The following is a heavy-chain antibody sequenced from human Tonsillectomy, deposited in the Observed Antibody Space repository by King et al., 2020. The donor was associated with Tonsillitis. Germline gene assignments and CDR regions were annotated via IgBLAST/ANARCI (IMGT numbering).Heavy chain of an antibody. CDR3: ARVGSVTTSEFDY. J-gene: IGHJ4*02. Sequence: VQLQESGPGLVKPSGTLSLTCAVSGGSISSSNWWSWVRQPPGKGLEGIGETYHSGSTNYNPSLKSRVTISVDKSKNQFSLKLTSVTAADTAMYYCARVGSVTTSEFDYWGQGTLVTVSS. V-gene: IGHV4-4*02. CDR1: GGSISSSNW. D-gene: IGHD4-17*01. CDR2: TYHSGST.